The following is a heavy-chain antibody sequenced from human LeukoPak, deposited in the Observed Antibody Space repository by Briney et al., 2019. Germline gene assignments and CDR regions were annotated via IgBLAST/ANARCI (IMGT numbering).Heavy chain of an antibody. CDR1: GFTLSSNA. D-gene: IGHD5-12*01. Sequence: PGGSLRLSCAASGFTLSSNAMHWVRQARGRGLEWVAAITFDGSNKDYADSVKGRFTISRDNSKNTLYMQMNSLRAEDTAVYYCARESNAYSGYDPFDYWGQGTLVTVSS. CDR2: ITFDGSNK. V-gene: IGHV3-30-3*01. J-gene: IGHJ4*02. CDR3: ARESNAYSGYDPFDY.